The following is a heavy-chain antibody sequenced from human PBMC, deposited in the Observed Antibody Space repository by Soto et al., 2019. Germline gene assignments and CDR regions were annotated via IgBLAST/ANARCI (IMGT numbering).Heavy chain of an antibody. D-gene: IGHD2-2*01. V-gene: IGHV1-69*13. CDR3: ARDGGTSCDPPWYSYCYGMDV. Sequence: ASVKVSCKASGGTFSSYAISWVRQAPGQGLEWMGGIIPIFGTANYAQKFQGRVTITADESTSTAYMELSSLRSEDTAVYYCARDGGTSCDPPWYSYCYGMDVWGQGTTVTVSS. J-gene: IGHJ6*02. CDR2: IIPIFGTA. CDR1: GGTFSSYA.